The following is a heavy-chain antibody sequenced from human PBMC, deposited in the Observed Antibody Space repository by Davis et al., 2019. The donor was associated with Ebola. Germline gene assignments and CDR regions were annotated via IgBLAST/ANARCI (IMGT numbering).Heavy chain of an antibody. V-gene: IGHV3-21*01. CDR1: GFSFTTYT. Sequence: GGSLRLSCAASGFSFTTYTMKWVRRAPGKGLEWVSSIGTRSVYIYYADSVKGRFTISRDNAKNSLYLQMNSLRAEDTAVYYCARPLYYYDSSGYPDYWGQGTLVTVSS. D-gene: IGHD3-22*01. CDR3: ARPLYYYDSSGYPDY. CDR2: IGTRSVYI. J-gene: IGHJ4*02.